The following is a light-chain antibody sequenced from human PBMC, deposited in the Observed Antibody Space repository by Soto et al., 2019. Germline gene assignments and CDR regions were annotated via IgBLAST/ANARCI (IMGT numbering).Light chain of an antibody. CDR2: DAP. J-gene: IGKJ2*01. CDR3: QQYGSSPNT. V-gene: IGKV3D-20*01. Sequence: EMVLTQSPATLSLSPGARATLSCGASQSGSNNYLAWYQQKPGLAPRLLLYDAPSRATRIRARFSGSGSGTDFPLTSSRLELEDVAVYYCQQYGSSPNTFGQGTKLEIK. CDR1: QSGSNNY.